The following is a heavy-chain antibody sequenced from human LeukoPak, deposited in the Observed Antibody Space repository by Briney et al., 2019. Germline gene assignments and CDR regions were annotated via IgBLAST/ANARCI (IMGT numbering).Heavy chain of an antibody. J-gene: IGHJ5*02. CDR1: GGSISSSSYY. D-gene: IGHD2-15*01. V-gene: IGHV4-39*07. CDR2: IYYSGST. CDR3: ARDRVYCNGGSCYSGWFDP. Sequence: SETLSLTCTVSGGSISSSSYYWGWIRQPPGKGLEWIGSIYYSGSTYYNPSLKSRVTISVDTSKNQFSLKLSSVTAADTAVYYCARDRVYCNGGSCYSGWFDPWGQGTLVTVSS.